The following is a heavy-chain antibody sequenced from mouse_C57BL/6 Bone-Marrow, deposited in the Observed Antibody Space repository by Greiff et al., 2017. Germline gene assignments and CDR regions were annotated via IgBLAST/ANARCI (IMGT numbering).Heavy chain of an antibody. CDR1: GFSLTSYG. CDR3: AKRDYDGYYYAMDY. Sequence: QVQLKESGPGLVQPSQSLSITCTVSGFSLTSYGVHWVRQSPGKGLEWLGVIWRGGSTDYNAAFMSRLSITKDNSKSQVFFKMNSLQADDTAIYYCAKRDYDGYYYAMDYWGQGTSVTVSS. CDR2: IWRGGST. V-gene: IGHV2-5*01. J-gene: IGHJ4*01. D-gene: IGHD2-4*01.